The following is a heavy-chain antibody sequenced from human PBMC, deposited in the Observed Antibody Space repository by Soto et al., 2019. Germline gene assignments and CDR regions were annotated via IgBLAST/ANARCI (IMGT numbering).Heavy chain of an antibody. V-gene: IGHV4-59*01. D-gene: IGHD3-22*01. CDR3: ARGRGYDSSGYYYYYYGMDV. Sequence: KPSETLSLTCTVSGGSISSYYWSWIRQPPGKGLEWIGYIYYSGSTNYNPSLKSRVTISVDTSKNQFSLKLSSVTAADTAVYYCARGRGYDSSGYYYYYYGMDVWGQGTTVTVSS. J-gene: IGHJ6*02. CDR2: IYYSGST. CDR1: GGSISSYY.